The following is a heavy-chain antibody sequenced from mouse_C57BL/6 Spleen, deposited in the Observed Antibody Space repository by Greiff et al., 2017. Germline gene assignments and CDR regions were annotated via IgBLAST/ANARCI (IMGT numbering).Heavy chain of an antibody. Sequence: EVKLMESEGGLVQPGSSMIFSCPASGFTFSDYYMAWVRQVPEKGLEWVANINYDGSSTYYLDSLKSRFIISRDNANNILYLQMRRLKSEDTDSYYCSRAPYYYGSSYWYFDVWGTGTTVTVSS. CDR1: GFTFSDYY. D-gene: IGHD1-1*01. J-gene: IGHJ1*03. CDR3: SRAPYYYGSSYWYFDV. CDR2: INYDGSST. V-gene: IGHV5-16*01.